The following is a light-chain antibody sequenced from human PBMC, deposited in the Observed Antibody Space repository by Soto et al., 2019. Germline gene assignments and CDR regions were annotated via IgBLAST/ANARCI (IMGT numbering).Light chain of an antibody. CDR3: SSYTSISTRV. V-gene: IGLV2-14*01. CDR2: EVN. J-gene: IGLJ3*02. CDR1: SSDVGSYNY. Sequence: QSVLTQPASVSGSPGQSITISCTGTSSDVGSYNYVSRYQQHPGKAPKLMIYEVNNRPSGVSNRFSGSKSGNTASLTISGLQAEDEANYYCSSYTSISTRVFGGGTQLTVL.